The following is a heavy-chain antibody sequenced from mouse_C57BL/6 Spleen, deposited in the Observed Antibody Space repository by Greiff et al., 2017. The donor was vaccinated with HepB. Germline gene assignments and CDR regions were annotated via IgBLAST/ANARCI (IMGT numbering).Heavy chain of an antibody. J-gene: IGHJ3*01. CDR1: GYAFSSSW. Sequence: VKVVESGPELVKPGASVKISCKASGYAFSSSWMNWVKQRPGKGLEWIGRIYPGDGDTNYNGKFKGKATLTADKSSSTAYMQLSSLTSEDSAVYFCARSGSGYEFWFAYWGQGTLVTVSA. CDR3: ARSGSGYEFWFAY. D-gene: IGHD3-2*02. V-gene: IGHV1-82*01. CDR2: IYPGDGDT.